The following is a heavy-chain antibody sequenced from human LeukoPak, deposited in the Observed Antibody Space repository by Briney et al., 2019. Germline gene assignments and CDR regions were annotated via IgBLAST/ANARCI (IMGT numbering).Heavy chain of an antibody. J-gene: IGHJ4*02. D-gene: IGHD3-3*01. CDR2: ISSSSSTI. Sequence: GGSLRLSCAASGFTFSSYSMNWVRQAPGKGLEWVSYISSSSSTIYYADSVKGRFTISRDNAKNSLYLQMNSLRAEDTAVYYCARGPRRFNFWSGYYEYYFDYWGQGTLVTVSS. CDR1: GFTFSSYS. CDR3: ARGPRRFNFWSGYYEYYFDY. V-gene: IGHV3-48*01.